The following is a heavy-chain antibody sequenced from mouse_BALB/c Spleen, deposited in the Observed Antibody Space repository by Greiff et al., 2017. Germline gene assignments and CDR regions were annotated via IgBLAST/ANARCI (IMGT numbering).Heavy chain of an antibody. V-gene: IGHV2-6-7*01. CDR1: GFSLTGYG. D-gene: IGHD1-1*01. Sequence: VQLVESGPGLVAPSQSLSITCTVSGFSLTGYGVNWVRQPPGKGLEWLGMIWGDGSTDYNSALKSRLSISKDNSKSQVFLKMNSLQTDDTARYYCARDPHYYGSSYDWYFDVWGAGTTVTVSS. CDR2: IWGDGST. J-gene: IGHJ1*01. CDR3: ARDPHYYGSSYDWYFDV.